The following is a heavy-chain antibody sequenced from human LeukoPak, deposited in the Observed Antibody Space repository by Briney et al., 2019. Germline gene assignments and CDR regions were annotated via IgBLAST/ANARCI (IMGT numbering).Heavy chain of an antibody. Sequence: ASVKVSCKASGYTFTSYGISWVRQAPGQGLEWMGWISAYNGNTNYAQKLQGRVTMTTDTSTSTAYMELRSLRSDDTAVYYCARDLPGRGYSYGPFDYWGQGTLVTVSS. V-gene: IGHV1-18*01. CDR1: GYTFTSYG. J-gene: IGHJ4*02. CDR3: ARDLPGRGYSYGPFDY. CDR2: ISAYNGNT. D-gene: IGHD5-18*01.